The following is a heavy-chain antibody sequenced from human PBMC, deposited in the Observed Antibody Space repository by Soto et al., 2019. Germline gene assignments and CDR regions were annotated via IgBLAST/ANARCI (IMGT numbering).Heavy chain of an antibody. V-gene: IGHV4-38-2*01. CDR3: ARNSSGWSFDS. J-gene: IGHJ4*02. CDR2: IYNSVST. CDR1: GDSINNNYY. Sequence: SETLSLTCAVSGDSINNNYYWGWIRKPPGKGLEWIASIYNSVSTHYNPSLKSRVTISIDTSKNQFSLQLTSVTAAGTAVYYCARNSSGWSFDSWGQGTRVTVSS. D-gene: IGHD6-19*01.